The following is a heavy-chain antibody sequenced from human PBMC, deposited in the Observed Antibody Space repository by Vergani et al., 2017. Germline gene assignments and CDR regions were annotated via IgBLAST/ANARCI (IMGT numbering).Heavy chain of an antibody. J-gene: IGHJ4*02. Sequence: EVQLVQSGAEVKKPGESLKISCQISGYSFTNYWIGWVRQMPGKGLEWMGIIHPADSDTRYSPSFQGKVTISVDKSISTTYLQRSSLRASDSAMYYCPRLCGPDSSASKYFYHLGQGTLVTVSS. CDR2: IHPADSDT. D-gene: IGHD3-22*01. V-gene: IGHV5-51*01. CDR1: GYSFTNYW. CDR3: PRLCGPDSSASKYFYH.